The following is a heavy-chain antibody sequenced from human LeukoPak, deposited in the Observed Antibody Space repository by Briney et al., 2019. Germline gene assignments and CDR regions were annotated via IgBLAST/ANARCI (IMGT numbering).Heavy chain of an antibody. Sequence: PSETLSLTCTVSGGSISSYYWSWIRQPPGKGLEWIGYIYTSGSTNYNPSLKSRVTISVDTSKNQFSLKLSSVTAADTAVYYCARVAAGTRSLDRWGQGTLVTVSS. CDR2: IYTSGST. D-gene: IGHD6-13*01. V-gene: IGHV4-4*09. CDR1: GGSISSYY. CDR3: ARVAAGTRSLDR. J-gene: IGHJ4*02.